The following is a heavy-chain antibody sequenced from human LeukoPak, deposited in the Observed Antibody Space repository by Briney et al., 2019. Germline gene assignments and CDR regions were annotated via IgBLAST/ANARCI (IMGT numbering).Heavy chain of an antibody. CDR2: ISSDGGTI. Sequence: GGSLRLSCAASGFTFSSYAMNWVRQAPGKGLEWLSYISSDGGTIYYADSVKGRITISRDNARKSLYLQMNSLRAEDTAVYYCVPQKGYGGNPLDYWGQGTLVTVST. J-gene: IGHJ4*02. CDR1: GFTFSSYA. CDR3: VPQKGYGGNPLDY. V-gene: IGHV3-48*01. D-gene: IGHD4-23*01.